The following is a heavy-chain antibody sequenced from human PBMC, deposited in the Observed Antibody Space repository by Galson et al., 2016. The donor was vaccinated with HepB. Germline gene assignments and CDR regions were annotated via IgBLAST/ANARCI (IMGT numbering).Heavy chain of an antibody. J-gene: IGHJ4*02. CDR3: ARIGRVAGTGYDY. V-gene: IGHV2-70*11. CDR2: IDWDDDK. CDR1: GFSLSTSGMS. D-gene: IGHD1-26*01. Sequence: PALVKPTQTLTLTCTFSGFSLSTSGMSVSWIRQPPGKALEWLARIDWDDDKYYSTSLKTRLTISKDTSKNQVVLTMTNMDPVDTATYYCARIGRVAGTGYDYWGQGTLVTVSS.